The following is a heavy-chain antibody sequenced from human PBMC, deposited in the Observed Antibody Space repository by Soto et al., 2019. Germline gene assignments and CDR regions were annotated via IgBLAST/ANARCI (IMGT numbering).Heavy chain of an antibody. CDR1: GGSISIGDYY. J-gene: IGHJ4*02. CDR3: GREDLDGYNRNYFDY. CDR2: IFYSGST. D-gene: IGHD5-12*01. Sequence: PSEPLSLTCTVSGGSISIGDYYWSWIRQPPGKGLEWIGYIFYSGSTYYNPSLKSRVTISVDTSKNQFSLKLSSVTAGETAVYYCGREDLDGYNRNYFDYWGQGTLVTVSS. V-gene: IGHV4-30-4*01.